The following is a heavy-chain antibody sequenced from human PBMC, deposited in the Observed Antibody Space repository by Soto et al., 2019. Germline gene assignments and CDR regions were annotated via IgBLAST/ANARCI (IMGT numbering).Heavy chain of an antibody. CDR3: ARASYYDSSGYYYVEPWFDP. V-gene: IGHV4-59*01. J-gene: IGHJ5*02. CDR2: IYYSGST. D-gene: IGHD3-22*01. CDR1: GGSISSYY. Sequence: SETLSLTCTVSGGSISSYYWSWIRQPPGKGLEWIGYIYYSGSTNYNPSLKSRVTISVDTSKNQFSLKLSSVTAADTAVYYCARASYYDSSGYYYVEPWFDPWGQGTLVTVSS.